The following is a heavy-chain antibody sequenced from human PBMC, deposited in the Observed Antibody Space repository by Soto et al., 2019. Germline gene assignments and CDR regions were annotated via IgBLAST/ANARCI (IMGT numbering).Heavy chain of an antibody. CDR2: IKQDGSEK. J-gene: IGHJ4*02. CDR1: GFTFSSYW. CDR3: ARDIPYYYGSGSYYFLY. V-gene: IGHV3-7*01. D-gene: IGHD3-10*01. Sequence: GGSLRLSCAASGFTFSSYWMSWVRQAPGKGLEWVANIKQDGSEKYYGDSVKGRFTISRDNAKNSRYLQMKSLRAEDTAVYYCARDIPYYYGSGSYYFLYWGQGTLVTVSS.